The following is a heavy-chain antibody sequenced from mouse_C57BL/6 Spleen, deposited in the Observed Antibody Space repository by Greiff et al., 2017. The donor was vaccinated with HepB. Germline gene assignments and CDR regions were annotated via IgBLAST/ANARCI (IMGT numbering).Heavy chain of an antibody. V-gene: IGHV1-4*01. CDR3: ARGYDYDDFDV. CDR2: INPSSGYT. D-gene: IGHD2-4*01. CDR1: GYTFTSYT. J-gene: IGHJ1*03. Sequence: QVQLQQSGAELARPGASVKMSCKASGYTFTSYTMHWVKQRPGQGLEWIGYINPSSGYTKYNQKFKDKATLTADKSSSTAYMQLSSLTSEDSAVYYCARGYDYDDFDVWGTGTTVTVSS.